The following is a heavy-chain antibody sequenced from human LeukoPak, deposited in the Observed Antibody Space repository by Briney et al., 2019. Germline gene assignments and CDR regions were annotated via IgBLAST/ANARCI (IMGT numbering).Heavy chain of an antibody. J-gene: IGHJ3*02. CDR1: GFTFSSYA. CDR2: ISYDGSNK. CDR3: ARVRYDSRGAFAI. V-gene: IGHV3-30-3*01. D-gene: IGHD3-22*01. Sequence: GRSLRLSCAASGFTFSSYAMQWVRQAPGKGLEWVAVISYDGSNKYYADSVKGRFTISRDNSKNTLYLQMNSLRAEDTAVYYCARVRYDSRGAFAIWGQGTMVTVSS.